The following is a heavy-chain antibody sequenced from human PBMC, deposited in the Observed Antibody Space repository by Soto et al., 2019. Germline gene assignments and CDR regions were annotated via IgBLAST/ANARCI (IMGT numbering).Heavy chain of an antibody. Sequence: ASVKVSCKTSGYSFTIYYMHWVLQAPGQGLEWMGIINPSGGSTSYAQKFQGRVTMTRDTSTSTVYMELSSLRSEDTAVYYCARETRDQDSYYYTDVCGKGTAVTV. CDR2: INPSGGST. CDR3: ARETRDQDSYYYTDV. V-gene: IGHV1-46*03. D-gene: IGHD1-1*01. CDR1: GYSFTIYY. J-gene: IGHJ6*03.